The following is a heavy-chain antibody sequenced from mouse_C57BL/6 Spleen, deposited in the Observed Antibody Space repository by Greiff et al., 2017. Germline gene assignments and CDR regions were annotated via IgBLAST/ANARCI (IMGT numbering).Heavy chain of an antibody. J-gene: IGHJ4*01. CDR2: INYDGSST. V-gene: IGHV5-16*01. Sequence: EVKLVESEGGLVQPGSSMKLSCTASGFTFSDYYMAWVRQVPEKGLEWVANINYDGSSTYYLDSLKSRFIISRDNAKNILYLQMSSLKSEDTATYYCARSYDYDGSPYAMDYWGQGTSVTVSS. D-gene: IGHD2-4*01. CDR3: ARSYDYDGSPYAMDY. CDR1: GFTFSDYY.